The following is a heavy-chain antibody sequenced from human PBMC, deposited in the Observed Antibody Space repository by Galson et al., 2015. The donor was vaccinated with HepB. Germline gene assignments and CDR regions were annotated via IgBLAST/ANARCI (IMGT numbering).Heavy chain of an antibody. CDR2: IKSKTDGGTK. Sequence: SLRLSCAASGFTFSNAWMNWVRQAPGKGLEWVGRIKSKTDGGTKDYAAPVKGRFTISRDDSKHTLYLQMNSLKTEDTAVYYCTTEIIDVWGRAFDLWGQGTMVTVS. CDR1: GFTFSNAW. V-gene: IGHV3-15*07. D-gene: IGHD3-16*01. CDR3: TTEIIDVWGRAFDL. J-gene: IGHJ3*01.